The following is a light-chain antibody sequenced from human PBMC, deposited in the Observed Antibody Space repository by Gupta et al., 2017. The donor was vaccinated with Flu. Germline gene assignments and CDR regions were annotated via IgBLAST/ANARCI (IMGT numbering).Light chain of an antibody. CDR2: YRSDSGN. J-gene: IGLJ3*02. Sequence: QAVLTQPTSLSASPGASASLTCTFRSGINVNAYRIFWYQQKPGSPPQYLLTYRSDSGNPRGSGVPSRFSVSTDASANAGLLLISGLQSEDEADYYCLIWHNSAWVFGGGTKLTVL. CDR3: LIWHNSAWV. CDR1: SGINVNAYR. V-gene: IGLV5-45*01.